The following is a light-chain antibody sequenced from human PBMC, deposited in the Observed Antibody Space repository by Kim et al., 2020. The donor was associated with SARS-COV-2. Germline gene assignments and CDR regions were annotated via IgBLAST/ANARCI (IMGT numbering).Light chain of an antibody. V-gene: IGLV2-14*02. J-gene: IGLJ2*01. CDR3: SSYTRSRNLL. Sequence: VSGSPGQSITISCTGTTTDHVSWYQQHPGKAPKLMIYDVYKWPSGVSHRFSGSKSDNTASLTISGLQADDEADYYCSSYTRSRNLLFGGGTKVTVL. CDR2: DVY. CDR1: TTDH.